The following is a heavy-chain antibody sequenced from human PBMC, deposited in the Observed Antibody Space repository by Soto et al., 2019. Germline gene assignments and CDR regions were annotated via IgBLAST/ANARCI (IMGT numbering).Heavy chain of an antibody. Sequence: QVQLVQSGAEVKKPGSSVKVSCKASGGTFSSYAISWVRQAPGQGLEWMGGIIPIFGPANYAQKFQGRVTITADESTSTDYMELSSLRSEDTAVYYCASDIVVVPAAIRIDYYYYGMDVWGQGTTVTVSS. CDR2: IIPIFGPA. CDR3: ASDIVVVPAAIRIDYYYYGMDV. CDR1: GGTFSSYA. J-gene: IGHJ6*02. D-gene: IGHD2-2*01. V-gene: IGHV1-69*01.